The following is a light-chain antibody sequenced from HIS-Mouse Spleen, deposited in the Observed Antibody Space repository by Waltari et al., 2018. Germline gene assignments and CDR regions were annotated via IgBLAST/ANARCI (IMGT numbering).Light chain of an antibody. J-gene: IGKJ4*01. Sequence: DIVMTQSPDSLAVSLGERATINCKSSQSVLYSSNNKNYLAWYQQKPGQPPKLLIYWASTREAGVPDRVSGSGSCTDFTLTISSLQAEDVAVYYCQQYYSTPLTFGGGTK. CDR1: QSVLYSSNNKNY. CDR2: WAS. CDR3: QQYYSTPLT. V-gene: IGKV4-1*01.